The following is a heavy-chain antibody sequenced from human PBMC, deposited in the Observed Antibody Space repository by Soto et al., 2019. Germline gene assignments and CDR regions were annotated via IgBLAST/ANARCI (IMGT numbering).Heavy chain of an antibody. D-gene: IGHD1-26*01. V-gene: IGHV3-48*01. J-gene: IGHJ4*02. CDR3: ARARLVGATASGY. CDR1: GFTFKRYY. CDR2: ISSNSTTI. Sequence: GGSLRLSCAASGFTFKRYYINWVRQAPGKGLEWGSYISSNSTTIYYADSVRGRFTISRHDSKDTLYLQMNSLRVEDSAVYYCARARLVGATASGYWGQGNLVTVSS.